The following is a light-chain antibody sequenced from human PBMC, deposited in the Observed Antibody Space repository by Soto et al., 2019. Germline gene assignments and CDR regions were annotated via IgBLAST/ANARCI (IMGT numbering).Light chain of an antibody. CDR1: QSVLYSSNNKNY. CDR2: WAS. Sequence: DILMTESPYSLAVSLGGRATINCKSSQSVLYSSNNKNYIVWYQQKPGQPPKLLLYWASTRESGVPDRFSGSGSGTDFTLTISSLQAEDVAVYYCQQYYSTPLTFGGGTKVDIK. CDR3: QQYYSTPLT. J-gene: IGKJ4*01. V-gene: IGKV4-1*01.